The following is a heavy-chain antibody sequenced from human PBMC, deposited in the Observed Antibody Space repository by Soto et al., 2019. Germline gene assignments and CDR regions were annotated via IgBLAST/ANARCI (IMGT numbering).Heavy chain of an antibody. Sequence: GESLKISCKGSGYKFIDYWIGWVRQVPGKGLEWVGSIYPGDFDIKYRPPFQGQVTISADRSTTTAYLQWNSLQASDTAMYYCVRTSGGEYYDSRQYYYSYWGQGTLVTVSS. J-gene: IGHJ4*02. CDR2: IYPGDFDI. CDR1: GYKFIDYW. CDR3: VRTSGGEYYDSRQYYYSY. D-gene: IGHD3-22*01. V-gene: IGHV5-51*01.